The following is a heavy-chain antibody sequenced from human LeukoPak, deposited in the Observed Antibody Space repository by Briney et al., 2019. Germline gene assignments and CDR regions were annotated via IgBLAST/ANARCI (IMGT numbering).Heavy chain of an antibody. J-gene: IGHJ4*02. D-gene: IGHD5-18*01. CDR2: IIPIFGTA. CDR3: ARDSNGYSYGVFDY. CDR1: GGTFSSYA. Sequence: ASVKVSCKASGGTFSSYAISWVRQAPGQGLEWMGRIIPIFGTANYAQKLQGRVTITTDESTSTAYMELSSLRSEDTAVYYCARDSNGYSYGVFDYWGQGTLVTVSS. V-gene: IGHV1-69*05.